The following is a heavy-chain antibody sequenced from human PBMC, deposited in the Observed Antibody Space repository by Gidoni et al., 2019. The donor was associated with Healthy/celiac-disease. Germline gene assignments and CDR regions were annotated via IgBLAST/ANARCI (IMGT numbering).Heavy chain of an antibody. V-gene: IGHV3-30-3*01. Sequence: QVQLVESGGGVVQPGRSLRLSWAASGFAFRRCAMHWVRQAPCKGLEWVAVISYDGSNKYYADSVKGRFTISRDNSKNTLYLQMNSLRAEDTAVYYCARDRQWLAPYYYGMDVWGQGTTVTVSS. CDR1: GFAFRRCA. CDR2: ISYDGSNK. CDR3: ARDRQWLAPYYYGMDV. D-gene: IGHD6-19*01. J-gene: IGHJ6*02.